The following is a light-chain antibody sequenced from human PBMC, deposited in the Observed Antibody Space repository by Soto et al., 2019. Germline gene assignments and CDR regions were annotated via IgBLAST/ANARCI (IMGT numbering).Light chain of an antibody. CDR1: QTIDTY. J-gene: IGKJ1*01. CDR3: QQSYSTPRT. Sequence: DIQLTQSPSSLSASVGDRVTITCRASQTIDTYLNWYQHKPGTAPKVLIYAATYLQNGVPSRFSGTGSGTDFTLTISSLQPEDFATYYCQQSYSTPRTFGQGTKVDI. CDR2: AAT. V-gene: IGKV1-39*01.